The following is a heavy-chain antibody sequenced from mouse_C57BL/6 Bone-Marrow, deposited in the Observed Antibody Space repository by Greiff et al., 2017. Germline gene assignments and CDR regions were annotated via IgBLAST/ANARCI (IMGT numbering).Heavy chain of an antibody. J-gene: IGHJ2*01. CDR3: ARITTYFDY. D-gene: IGHD1-1*01. CDR1: GFTFSSYG. V-gene: IGHV5-6*01. CDR2: ISSGGSYT. Sequence: EVQVVESGGDLVKPGGSLKLSCAASGFTFSSYGMSWVRQTPDKRLEWVATISSGGSYTYYPDSVKGRFTISRDNAKNTLYLQMSSLKSEDTAMYYCARITTYFDYWGQGTTLTVSS.